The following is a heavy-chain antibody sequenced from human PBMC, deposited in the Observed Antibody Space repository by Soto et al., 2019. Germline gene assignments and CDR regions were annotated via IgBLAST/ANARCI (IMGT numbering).Heavy chain of an antibody. V-gene: IGHV1-46*01. Sequence: ASVKVSCKASGYTFTSYYMHWVRQAPGQGLEWMGIINPSGGSTSYAQKFQGRVTMTRDTSISTAYMELSRLRSDDTAVFYCARDLAAGDLWGQGTLVTVSS. CDR2: INPSGGST. CDR1: GYTFTSYY. D-gene: IGHD6-13*01. CDR3: ARDLAAGDL. J-gene: IGHJ5*02.